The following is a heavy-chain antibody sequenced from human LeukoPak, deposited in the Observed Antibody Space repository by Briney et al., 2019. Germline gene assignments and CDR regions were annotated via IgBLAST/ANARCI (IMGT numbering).Heavy chain of an antibody. CDR2: ITGGGETT. J-gene: IGHJ4*02. V-gene: IGHV3-23*01. D-gene: IGHD2-15*01. CDR3: AKERSEVVVAATNY. CDR1: GFTFNSYA. Sequence: GGSLRLSCAASGFTFNSYAMTWVRQAPGKGLEWVSSITGGGETTYYADSVRGRFTISRDNSKNTLSLQINSLRAEDTAVYYCAKERSEVVVAATNYWGQGTLVTVSS.